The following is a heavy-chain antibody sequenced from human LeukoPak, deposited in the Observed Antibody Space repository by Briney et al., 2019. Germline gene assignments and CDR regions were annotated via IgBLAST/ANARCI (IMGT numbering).Heavy chain of an antibody. V-gene: IGHV3-30*04. CDR3: AKDSGGYTYVFDY. CDR1: GFTFSSYA. J-gene: IGHJ4*02. Sequence: PGGSLRLSCAASGFTFSSYAMHWVRQAPGKGLEWVAVISYDGSNKYYADSVKGRFTISRDNSKNTLYLQMNSLRAEDTAVYYCAKDSGGYTYVFDYWGQGTLVTVSS. D-gene: IGHD5-18*01. CDR2: ISYDGSNK.